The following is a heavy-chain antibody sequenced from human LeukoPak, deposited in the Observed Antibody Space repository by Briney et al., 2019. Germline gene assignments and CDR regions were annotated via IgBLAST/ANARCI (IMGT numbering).Heavy chain of an antibody. CDR1: GYTFTGYY. Sequence: GASVKVSCKASGYTFTGYYMHWVRQAPGQGLEWMGWINPNSGGTNYAQKFQGRVTMTRDTSISTAYMELSRLRSDDTAVYYCAREGSSSSWYLSTWFDPWGQGTLVTVSS. J-gene: IGHJ5*02. D-gene: IGHD6-13*01. CDR3: AREGSSSSWYLSTWFDP. CDR2: INPNSGGT. V-gene: IGHV1-2*02.